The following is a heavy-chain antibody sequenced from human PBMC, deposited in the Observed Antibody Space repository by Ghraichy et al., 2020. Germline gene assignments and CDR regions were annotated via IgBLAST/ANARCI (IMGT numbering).Heavy chain of an antibody. V-gene: IGHV3-11*01. CDR1: GFTFSDYY. J-gene: IGHJ6*02. Sequence: GGSLRLSCAASGFTFSDYYMSWIRQAPGKGLEWVSYISSSGSTIYYADSVKGRFTISRDNAKNSLYLQMNSLRAEDTAVYYCARDHTAPGYYYYGMDVWGQGTTVTVSS. CDR3: ARDHTAPGYYYYGMDV. D-gene: IGHD4-17*01. CDR2: ISSSGSTI.